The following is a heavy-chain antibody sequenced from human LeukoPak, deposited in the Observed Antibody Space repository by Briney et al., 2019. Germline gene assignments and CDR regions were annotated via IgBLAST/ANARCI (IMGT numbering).Heavy chain of an antibody. D-gene: IGHD3-22*01. CDR1: GYTFTSYD. Sequence: ASVKVSCKASGYTFTSYDINWVRQATGQGLEWMGWMNPNSGNTGYAQKFQGRVTITRNTSISTAYMELSSLRAEDTAVCYCARFRLENYYDSSGYYSNAFDIWGQGTMVTVSS. J-gene: IGHJ3*02. CDR3: ARFRLENYYDSSGYYSNAFDI. V-gene: IGHV1-8*03. CDR2: MNPNSGNT.